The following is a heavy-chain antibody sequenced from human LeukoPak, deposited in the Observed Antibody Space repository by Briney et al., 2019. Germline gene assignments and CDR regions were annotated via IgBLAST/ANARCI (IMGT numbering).Heavy chain of an antibody. D-gene: IGHD3-3*01. CDR1: GFTFSSCG. J-gene: IGHJ4*02. Sequence: PGRSLRLSCAASGFTFSSCGMHWVRQAPGKGLEWVAVIWYDGSNKYYADSVKGRFTISRDNSKNTLYLQMNSLRAEDTAVYYCAKGYYDFWSGYQYYFDYWGQGTLVTVSS. CDR3: AKGYYDFWSGYQYYFDY. CDR2: IWYDGSNK. V-gene: IGHV3-33*06.